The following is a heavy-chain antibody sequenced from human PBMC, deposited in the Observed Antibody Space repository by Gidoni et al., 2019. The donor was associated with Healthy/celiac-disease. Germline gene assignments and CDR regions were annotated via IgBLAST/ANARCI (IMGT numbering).Heavy chain of an antibody. J-gene: IGHJ4*02. CDR2: TYYRSKWYN. V-gene: IGHV6-1*01. CDR1: GDSVSSNRAA. Sequence: QVHLQLSGPGLVKPSLTLPLTCAISGDSVSSNRAAWNWIRQSPSRGLEWLGRTYYRSKWYNDYAVSVKSRITINPDTSKNQFSLQLNSVTPEDTAVYYCARDLSVAAAASRPLDCWGQGTLVTVSS. CDR3: ARDLSVAAAASRPLDC. D-gene: IGHD6-13*01.